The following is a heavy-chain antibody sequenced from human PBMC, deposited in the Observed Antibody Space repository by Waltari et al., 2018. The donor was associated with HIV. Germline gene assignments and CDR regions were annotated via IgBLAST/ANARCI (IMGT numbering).Heavy chain of an antibody. CDR2: IWYDGSNK. J-gene: IGHJ4*02. V-gene: IGHV3-33*01. CDR3: ARGSLLRYFDWLNG. CDR1: GFTFSSYG. Sequence: QVQLVESGGGVVQHGRSLRLSCAASGFTFSSYGMHWVRQAPGKGLEWVAVIWYDGSNKYYADSVKGRFTISRDNSKNTLYLQMNSLRAEDTAVYYCARGSLLRYFDWLNGWGQGTLVTVSS. D-gene: IGHD3-9*01.